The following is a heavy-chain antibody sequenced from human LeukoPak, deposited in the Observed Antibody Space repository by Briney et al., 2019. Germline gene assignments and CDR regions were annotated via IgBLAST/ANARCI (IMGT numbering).Heavy chain of an antibody. CDR3: AKDGEGYYGSGSYSH. CDR2: ISGSGGST. Sequence: GGSLRLSCAASGFTFSSYAMSWVRQAPGKGLEWVSAISGSGGSTYYADSVKGRFTISRDNSKNTLYLQMNSLRAEDTAVYYCAKDGEGYYGSGSYSHWGQGTLVTVSS. V-gene: IGHV3-23*01. J-gene: IGHJ4*02. CDR1: GFTFSSYA. D-gene: IGHD3-10*01.